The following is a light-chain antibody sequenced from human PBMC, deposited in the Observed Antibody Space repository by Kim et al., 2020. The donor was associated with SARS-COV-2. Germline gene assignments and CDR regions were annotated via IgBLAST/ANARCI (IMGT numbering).Light chain of an antibody. Sequence: ASVGDRVTITCRARQSISAWLAWYQQKPGKAPKLLIYKASSLQSGVPSRFSGSGSGTEFTLTISSLQPDDFATYYCQQYNYYPWTFGQGTKVDIK. CDR2: KAS. V-gene: IGKV1-5*03. CDR3: QQYNYYPWT. CDR1: QSISAW. J-gene: IGKJ1*01.